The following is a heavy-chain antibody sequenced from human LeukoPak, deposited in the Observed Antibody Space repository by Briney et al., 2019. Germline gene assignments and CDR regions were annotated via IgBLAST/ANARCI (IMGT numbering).Heavy chain of an antibody. V-gene: IGHV4-39*07. CDR1: GGSISSSDYY. CDR3: ARRTAVAGTLYLDAFDI. CDR2: INHSGST. D-gene: IGHD6-19*01. Sequence: PSETLSLTCTVSGGSISSSDYYWSWIRQPPGKGLEWIGEINHSGSTNYNPSLKSRVTISVDTSKNQFSLKLSSVTAADTAVYYCARRTAVAGTLYLDAFDIWGQGTMVTVSS. J-gene: IGHJ3*02.